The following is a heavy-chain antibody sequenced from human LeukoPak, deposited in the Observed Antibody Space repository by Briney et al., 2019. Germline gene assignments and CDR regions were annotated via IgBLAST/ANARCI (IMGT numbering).Heavy chain of an antibody. CDR1: GDSISSSHYC. D-gene: IGHD1-1*01. CDR2: IYYSGST. V-gene: IGHV4-39*01. CDR3: ARHAVEAASRWFDP. J-gene: IGHJ5*02. Sequence: SETLSLTCTVSGDSISSSHYCWGWIRQPPEKGLEWIGSIYYSGSTYYNPSLKSRVTMSVDTSKKQFSLKLSSVTAADTAVYYCARHAVEAASRWFDPWGQGTLVTVSS.